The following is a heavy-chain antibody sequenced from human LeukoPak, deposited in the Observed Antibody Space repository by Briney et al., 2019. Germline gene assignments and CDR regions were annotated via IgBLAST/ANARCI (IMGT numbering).Heavy chain of an antibody. J-gene: IGHJ3*02. CDR2: MNSNSGNT. CDR1: GYTFTSYD. D-gene: IGHD5-18*01. V-gene: IGHV1-8*01. Sequence: ASVKVSCKASGYTFTSYDINWVRQATGQGLEWMGWMNSNSGNTGYAQKFQGRVTMTRNTSISTAYMELSSLRSEDTAVYYCARGLRGYSYGYDAFDIWGQGTMVTVSS. CDR3: ARGLRGYSYGYDAFDI.